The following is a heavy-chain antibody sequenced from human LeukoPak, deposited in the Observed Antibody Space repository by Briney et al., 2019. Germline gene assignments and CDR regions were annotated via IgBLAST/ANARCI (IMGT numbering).Heavy chain of an antibody. CDR2: ISGSGGST. CDR1: GFTFSSYA. J-gene: IGHJ4*02. Sequence: GGSLRLSCAASGFTFSSYAMSWVRQAPGKGLEWVSAISGSGGSTYYADSVKGRFTISRDNSKNTLYLQMNSLRAEDTAVYYCAKRNGIAVAGSTFDYWGQGTLVTVSS. CDR3: AKRNGIAVAGSTFDY. D-gene: IGHD6-19*01. V-gene: IGHV3-23*01.